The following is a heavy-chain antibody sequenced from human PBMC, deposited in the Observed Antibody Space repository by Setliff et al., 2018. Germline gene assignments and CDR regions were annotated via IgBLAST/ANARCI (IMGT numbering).Heavy chain of an antibody. V-gene: IGHV4-4*07. CDR1: SGSMRNYY. CDR3: VRDRTAYSYGLDV. D-gene: IGHD5-18*01. CDR2: IYTSGST. Sequence: SETLSLTCSVSSGSMRNYYWIWIRQPAGEGLEWIGRIYTSGSTNYNPSLKRRVTISLEMSKNQFSLTLRSVTAADTAVYYCVRDRTAYSYGLDVWGQGTTVTVSS. J-gene: IGHJ6*02.